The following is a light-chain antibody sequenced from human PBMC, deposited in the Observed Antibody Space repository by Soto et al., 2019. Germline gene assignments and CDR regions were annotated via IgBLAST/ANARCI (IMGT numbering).Light chain of an antibody. CDR2: EAI. J-gene: IGKJ1*01. CDR3: QQTHSFPRT. Sequence: DIQMTQSPSSVSASVGDRVTITCRASQGISGWLAWYQQKPGKAPKLLIYEAITLQRGVPSRFSGSGSGTDFTLPINGLPPEAFATYFCQQTHSFPRTFGQGTKVEIK. V-gene: IGKV1-12*01. CDR1: QGISGW.